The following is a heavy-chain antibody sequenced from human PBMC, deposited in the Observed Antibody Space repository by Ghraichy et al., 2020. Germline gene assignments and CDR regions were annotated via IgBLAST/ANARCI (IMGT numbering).Heavy chain of an antibody. V-gene: IGHV3-11*01. CDR1: GFTFSDYY. J-gene: IGHJ6*02. CDR3: ARDFPDFGVVIMPYYYYGMDV. Sequence: GSLRLSCAASGFTFSDYYMSWIRQAPGKGLEWVSYISSSGSTIYYADSVKGRFTISRDNAKNSLYLQMNSLRAEDTAVYYCARDFPDFGVVIMPYYYYGMDVWGQGTTVTVSS. D-gene: IGHD3-3*01. CDR2: ISSSGSTI.